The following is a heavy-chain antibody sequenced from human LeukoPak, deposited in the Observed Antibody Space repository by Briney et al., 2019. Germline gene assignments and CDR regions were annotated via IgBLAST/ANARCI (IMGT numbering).Heavy chain of an antibody. CDR3: ARHDSFIPY. V-gene: IGHV3-23*01. CDR2: ISDNEGTT. CDR1: GFTFNYYA. J-gene: IGHJ4*02. D-gene: IGHD5-18*01. Sequence: PGGSLRFSGAASGFTFNYYAMSWFRQAPGKGLEWVSGISDNEGTTYYTDSVKGRFTISRDNTKNTVYLQMNNLRADDTAVYFCARHDSFIPYWGQGTLVTVSS.